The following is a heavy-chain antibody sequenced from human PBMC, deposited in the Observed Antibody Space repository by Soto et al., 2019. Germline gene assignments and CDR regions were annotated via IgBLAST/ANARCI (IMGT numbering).Heavy chain of an antibody. J-gene: IGHJ4*02. CDR2: ISAYNGNT. Sequence: ASVKVSCKASGYTFTSYGISWVRQAPGQGLGWMGWISAYNGNTNYAQKLQGRVTMTTDTSTSTAYMELRSLRSDDTAVYYCARGPAPYYYYDSSGYYFDYWGQGTLVTVSS. V-gene: IGHV1-18*01. D-gene: IGHD3-22*01. CDR1: GYTFTSYG. CDR3: ARGPAPYYYYDSSGYYFDY.